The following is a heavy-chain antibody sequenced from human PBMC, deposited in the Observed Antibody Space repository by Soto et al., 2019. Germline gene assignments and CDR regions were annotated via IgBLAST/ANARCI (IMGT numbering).Heavy chain of an antibody. J-gene: IGHJ6*02. V-gene: IGHV3-23*01. Sequence: EVQLLESGGGSVQPGGSLRLSCAASGFTFSSYAMHWVRRPPGKGLEWVSSISGSGGTAYYADSVKGRFSISRDNAKNSLYLQMNSLRDEDTAVYYCARELYDYGMDVWGQGTTVTVSS. CDR3: ARELYDYGMDV. CDR2: ISGSGGTA. CDR1: GFTFSSYA.